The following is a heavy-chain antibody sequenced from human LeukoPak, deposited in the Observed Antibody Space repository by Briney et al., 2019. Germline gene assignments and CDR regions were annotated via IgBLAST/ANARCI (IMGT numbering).Heavy chain of an antibody. CDR2: ISGSGNTM. J-gene: IGHJ4*02. CDR1: GFTFSDYY. CDR3: ASASSGYFESLDY. Sequence: GGSLRLSCATSGFTFSDYYMTWIRQAPGKGLEWVSYISGSGNTMYNADSVKGRFTISRDNTKNSLYLQMNSLRAEDTAVYYCASASSGYFESLDYWGQGTLVTVSS. D-gene: IGHD6-19*01. V-gene: IGHV3-11*01.